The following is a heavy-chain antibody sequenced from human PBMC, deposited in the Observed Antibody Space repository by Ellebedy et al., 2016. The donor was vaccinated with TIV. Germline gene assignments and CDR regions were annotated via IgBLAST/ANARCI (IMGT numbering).Heavy chain of an antibody. J-gene: IGHJ6*02. CDR3: ARSRGYAWDDYYGMDV. CDR2: ISAYNGNT. V-gene: IGHV1-18*01. Sequence: ASVKVSCKASGYTFSSYGISWVRQAPGQGLEWMGWISAYNGNTNYAQKLQGRVTMTTDTSTSTAYMELRSLRSDDTAVYYCARSRGYAWDDYYGMDVWGQGTTVTVSS. CDR1: GYTFSSYG. D-gene: IGHD2-2*01.